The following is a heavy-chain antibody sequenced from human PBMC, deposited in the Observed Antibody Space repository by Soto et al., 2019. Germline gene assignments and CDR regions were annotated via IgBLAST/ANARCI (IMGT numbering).Heavy chain of an antibody. CDR2: IGGSGVTT. V-gene: IGHV3-23*01. D-gene: IGHD3-22*01. J-gene: IGHJ4*02. CDR3: AKDVLHYDTSGFDHFDY. Sequence: GGSLRLSCAASGFTFSSYAMSWVRQAPGKGLEWVSTIGGSGVTTYYADSVKGRFTISRDNSKNMLFLQMNSLRAEDTAVYHCAKDVLHYDTSGFDHFDYWDQGTLVTVSS. CDR1: GFTFSSYA.